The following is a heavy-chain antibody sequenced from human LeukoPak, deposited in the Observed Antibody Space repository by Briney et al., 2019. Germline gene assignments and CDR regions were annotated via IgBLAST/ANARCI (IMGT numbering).Heavy chain of an antibody. D-gene: IGHD3-3*01. CDR2: IYYSGST. V-gene: IGHV4-31*03. CDR3: ARGPLLLGLEWSRGGHFDY. J-gene: IGHJ4*02. Sequence: SETLSLTCTVSGGSISSGGYYWSWIRQHPGKGLEWIGYIYYSGSTYYNPSLKSRVTISVDTSKNQFSLKLSSVTAADTAVYYCARGPLLLGLEWSRGGHFDYWGQGTLVTVSS. CDR1: GGSISSGGYY.